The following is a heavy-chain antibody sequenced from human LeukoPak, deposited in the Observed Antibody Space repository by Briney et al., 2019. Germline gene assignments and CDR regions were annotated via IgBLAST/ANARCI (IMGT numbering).Heavy chain of an antibody. V-gene: IGHV4-39*01. CDR1: GGSISSSSSY. Sequence: SETLSLTCTVSGGSISSSSSYWGWIRQPPGKGLERIGTTYNSWRNYYNPSLKSRVTISGDTSKNRFSLKVTSVTAADTAVYYCARFSGYIYGYDYWGQGTLVTVSS. J-gene: IGHJ4*02. CDR3: ARFSGYIYGYDY. CDR2: TYNSWRN. D-gene: IGHD5-18*01.